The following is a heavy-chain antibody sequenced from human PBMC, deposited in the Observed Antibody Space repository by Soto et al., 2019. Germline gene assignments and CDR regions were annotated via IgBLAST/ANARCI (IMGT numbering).Heavy chain of an antibody. CDR1: VFPFSNFG. J-gene: IGHJ4*02. D-gene: IGHD3-3*01. V-gene: IGHV3-30*18. CDR2: ISYDGSNK. Sequence: PGGSLSLSCAASVFPFSNFGMHWVRQAPGKGLEWVAVISYDGSNKYYADSVKDRFSISRDNSENTVDLQMNSLRVEDTAVYYRAKTITISGVSLYSDDSTGRGALVDYWGQGTLVTVSS. CDR3: AKTITISGVSLYSDDSTGRGALVDY.